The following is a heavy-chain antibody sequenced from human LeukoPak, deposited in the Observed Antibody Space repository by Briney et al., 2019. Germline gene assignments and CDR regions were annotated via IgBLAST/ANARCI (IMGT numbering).Heavy chain of an antibody. J-gene: IGHJ4*02. CDR1: GFTFSSYA. CDR2: ISGSGGST. V-gene: IGHV3-23*01. D-gene: IGHD2-2*01. CDR3: AKGRSVVVPAAYLDY. Sequence: PGGSLRLSCAASGFTFSSYAMSWVRQAPGKGLEWVSAISGSGGSTYYADSVKGRFTFSRDNSKNTLYLQMNSLRAEDTAVYYCAKGRSVVVPAAYLDYWGQGTLVTVSS.